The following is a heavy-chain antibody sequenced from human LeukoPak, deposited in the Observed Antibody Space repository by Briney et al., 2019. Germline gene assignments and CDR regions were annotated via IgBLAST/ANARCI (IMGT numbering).Heavy chain of an antibody. V-gene: IGHV7-4-1*02. CDR1: GYTFTSYA. J-gene: IGHJ6*03. D-gene: IGHD4-23*01. CDR2: INTNTGNP. Sequence: ASVKVSCKASGYTFTSYAMNWVRQAPGQGLEGMEWINTNTGNPTYAQGFTGRFVFSLDTSVSTAYLQISSLKAEDTAVYYCAGMGPAGNSFYYYYMDVWGKGTTVTVSS. CDR3: AGMGPAGNSFYYYYMDV.